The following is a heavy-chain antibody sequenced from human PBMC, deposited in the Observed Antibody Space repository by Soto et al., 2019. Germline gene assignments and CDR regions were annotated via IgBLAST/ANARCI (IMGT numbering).Heavy chain of an antibody. D-gene: IGHD1-26*01. CDR1: GGSVSSGSYY. Sequence: QVQLQESGPGLVKPSETLSLTCTVSGGSVSSGSYYWSWIRQPPGKGLEWIGYIYYSGSTKYNPSLXXXXTXXXXXXXXXXXXXXXXXXXXXTAVXXXXXXXLGDGSDYWGQGTLVTVSS. V-gene: IGHV4-61*01. CDR3: XXXXLGDGSDY. J-gene: IGHJ4*02. CDR2: IYYSGST.